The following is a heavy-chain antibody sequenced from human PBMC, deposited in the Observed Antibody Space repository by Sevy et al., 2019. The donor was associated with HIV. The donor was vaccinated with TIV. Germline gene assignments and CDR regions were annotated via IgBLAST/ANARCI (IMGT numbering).Heavy chain of an antibody. CDR1: GFTFSSYG. Sequence: RGSLRLSCAASGFTFSSYGMHWVRQAPGKGLEWVAVISYDGSNEYYADSVKGRFTISRDNSKYTLDLQMNSLRAEDTAVYYCAKEAPGAAGLFDYWGQGTLVTVSS. V-gene: IGHV3-30*18. CDR3: AKEAPGAAGLFDY. D-gene: IGHD6-13*01. J-gene: IGHJ4*02. CDR2: ISYDGSNE.